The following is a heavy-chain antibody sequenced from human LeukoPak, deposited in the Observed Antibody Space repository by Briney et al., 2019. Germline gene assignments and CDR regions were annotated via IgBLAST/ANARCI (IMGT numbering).Heavy chain of an antibody. CDR1: GYIFTHNG. D-gene: IGHD1-14*01. J-gene: IGHJ3*02. V-gene: IGHV1-18*04. CDR2: INTYNFKT. Sequence: GASVKVSCKASGYIFTHNGINWVRQAPGQGLEWRGWINTYNFKTNYAQKFQGRVTMTADTSTSTAYMELRSLRSEDTAVYYCARDRTSQTDAFDIWGQGTLVTVSS. CDR3: ARDRTSQTDAFDI.